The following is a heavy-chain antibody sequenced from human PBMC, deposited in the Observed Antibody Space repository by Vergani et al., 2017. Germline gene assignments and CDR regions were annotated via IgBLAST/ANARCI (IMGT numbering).Heavy chain of an antibody. CDR3: ARGSLGYCSSTSCPNWFDP. D-gene: IGHD2-2*01. CDR2: INPNSGGT. Sequence: QVQLVQSGAEVKKPGASVKVSCKASGYTFTGYYMHWVRQAPGQGLEWMGWINPNSGGTNYAQKFQGRVTMTRDTSISTAYMELSSLRSEDTAVYYCARGSLGYCSSTSCPNWFDPWGQGTLVTVSS. J-gene: IGHJ5*02. V-gene: IGHV1-2*02. CDR1: GYTFTGYY.